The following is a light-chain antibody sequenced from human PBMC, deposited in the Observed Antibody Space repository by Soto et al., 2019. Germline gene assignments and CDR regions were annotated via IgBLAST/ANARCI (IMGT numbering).Light chain of an antibody. J-gene: IGKJ1*01. CDR2: GAS. Sequence: IQMTQSPSSLSASVRDRVTITCRASQDIGNDLGWYQQKPGKAPNVLIYGASSLRNGVPSRFSGSGSGTHFTLTINRLQSEDCATYFCLQDNSYPWTFGQGTKVEI. CDR1: QDIGND. CDR3: LQDNSYPWT. V-gene: IGKV1-6*01.